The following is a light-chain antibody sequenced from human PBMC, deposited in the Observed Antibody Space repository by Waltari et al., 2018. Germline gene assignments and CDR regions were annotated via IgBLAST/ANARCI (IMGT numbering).Light chain of an antibody. CDR3: QQYNDYPWT. CDR2: KAS. J-gene: IGKJ1*01. V-gene: IGKV1-5*03. Sequence: DIQMTQSPSTLSESVGDRVTITCGASQSLRNWLVLYHQKRGKAPRFLIYKASTLESGVPSRFSGSGSGTEFTLTISSLQPDDFGTYHCQQYNDYPWTFGQGTKVEIK. CDR1: QSLRNW.